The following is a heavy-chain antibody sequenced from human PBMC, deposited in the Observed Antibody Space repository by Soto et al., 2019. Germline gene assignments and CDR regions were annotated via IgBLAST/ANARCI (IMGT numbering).Heavy chain of an antibody. CDR2: INAGNGNT. Sequence: GASVKVSCKASGYTFTSYAMHWVRQAPGQRLEWMGWINAGNGNTKYSQKFQGRVTITRDTSASTAYMELSSLRSDDTAMYFCARRSGTYYDYWGQGTLVTVSS. V-gene: IGHV1-3*01. J-gene: IGHJ4*02. D-gene: IGHD3-10*01. CDR3: ARRSGTYYDY. CDR1: GYTFTSYA.